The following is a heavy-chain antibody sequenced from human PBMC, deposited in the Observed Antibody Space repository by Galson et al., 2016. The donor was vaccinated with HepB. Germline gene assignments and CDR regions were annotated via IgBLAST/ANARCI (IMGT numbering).Heavy chain of an antibody. V-gene: IGHV4-4*02. CDR1: GGSITIRDW. CDR2: VYQTGRT. Sequence: SETLSLTCAVSGGSITIRDWWSWVRQPPGKGLEWIGEVYQTGRTIYNPSLSSRVTISLDTSRSHFSLRLTSVTAADTAIYYCARGNYARFDDWGPGTLVTVSS. J-gene: IGHJ4*01. D-gene: IGHD2-2*01. CDR3: ARGNYARFDD.